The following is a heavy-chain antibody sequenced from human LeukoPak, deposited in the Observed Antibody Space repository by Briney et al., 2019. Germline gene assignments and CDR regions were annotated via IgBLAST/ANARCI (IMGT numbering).Heavy chain of an antibody. CDR3: ARGGLDV. Sequence: KVSCXAXXXXFTGYYIHWVRQAPGQGLERMGQINPNNGDADYAQKFQGRVAMTWDTSINTAYMELSRLRSDDTAVYYCARGGLDVWGQGTTVTVSS. CDR1: XXXFTGYY. J-gene: IGHJ6*02. V-gene: IGHV1-2*06. CDR2: INPNNGDA.